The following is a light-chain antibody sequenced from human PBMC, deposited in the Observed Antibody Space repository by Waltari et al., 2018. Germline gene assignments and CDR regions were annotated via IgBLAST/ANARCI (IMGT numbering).Light chain of an antibody. Sequence: SYELTQPPSVSVSPGQTARITCSGDALPRQYVYWYQQRPGQAPGLVIYRDTKRPSGITGRFAGSTSGTTGTLTISGVQPEDEADYDCQSAEAGGTSRVFGGGTKLIVL. CDR3: QSAEAGGTSRV. CDR2: RDT. J-gene: IGLJ3*02. V-gene: IGLV3-25*03. CDR1: ALPRQY.